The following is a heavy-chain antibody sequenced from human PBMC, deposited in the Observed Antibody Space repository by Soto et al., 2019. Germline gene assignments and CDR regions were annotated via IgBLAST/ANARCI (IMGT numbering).Heavy chain of an antibody. Sequence: GGSLRLSCAASGFPFSSYAMSLVRQAPGKGLECVSTISGTGGSTYYADSVKGRFTISRDNSKNTLYLQMNSLRAEDTAVYYCAKRDDGSGYLDYWDQGTLVTVSS. CDR1: GFPFSSYA. V-gene: IGHV3-23*01. CDR2: ISGTGGST. CDR3: AKRDDGSGYLDY. J-gene: IGHJ4*02. D-gene: IGHD3-22*01.